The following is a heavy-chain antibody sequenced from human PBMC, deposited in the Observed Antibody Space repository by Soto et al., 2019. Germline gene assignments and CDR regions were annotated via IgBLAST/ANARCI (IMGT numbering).Heavy chain of an antibody. CDR1: GFTFSSHS. CDR3: ARDRYGDYDHDF. CDR2: ISSSGITI. V-gene: IGHV3-48*04. D-gene: IGHD2-21*01. J-gene: IGHJ4*02. Sequence: EVQLVESGGDLVQPGGSLRLSCAASGFTFSSHSMNWVRQAPGKGLEWVSYISSSGITIYYADSVKGRFTISRDNAENSLFLQINSLRAEYTAIYFCARDRYGDYDHDFWGQGTLVTVSS.